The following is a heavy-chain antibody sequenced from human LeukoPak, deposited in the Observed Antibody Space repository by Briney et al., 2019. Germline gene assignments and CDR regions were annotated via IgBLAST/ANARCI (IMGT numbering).Heavy chain of an antibody. Sequence: GASVKVSCKTSGYSFTDYYMHWVGQAPGQGLEWMGWINPNSGGTSSAQKFQGRVTMTRDTSITTVYMEVNWLTSDDTAIYYCARADRLHGGPYLIGPWGQGTLVTVSS. D-gene: IGHD2-21*01. CDR3: ARADRLHGGPYLIGP. CDR2: INPNSGGT. V-gene: IGHV1-2*02. CDR1: GYSFTDYY. J-gene: IGHJ5*02.